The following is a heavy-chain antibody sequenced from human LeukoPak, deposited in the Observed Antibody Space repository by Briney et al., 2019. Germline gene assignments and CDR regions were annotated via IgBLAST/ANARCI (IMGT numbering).Heavy chain of an antibody. D-gene: IGHD3-3*01. Sequence: GGSLRLSCAASGFTFYSYTMNWVRQAPGKGLECVASISRSSSEIYYIDSVKGRFTLSRDNAKSSLYLQMNSLRVEDTGVYYCTRESLGSGYSGFWGQGVLVTVSS. CDR2: ISRSSSEI. CDR3: TRESLGSGYSGF. J-gene: IGHJ4*02. CDR1: GFTFYSYT. V-gene: IGHV3-21*01.